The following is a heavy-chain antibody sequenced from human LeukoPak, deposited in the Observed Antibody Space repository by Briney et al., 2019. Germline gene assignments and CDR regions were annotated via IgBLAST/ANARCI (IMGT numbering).Heavy chain of an antibody. CDR2: IKSDGSTT. CDR3: ARDPSNWGIAAAGAPFDY. V-gene: IGHV3-74*01. D-gene: IGHD6-13*01. CDR1: GFTFSSYW. J-gene: IGHJ4*02. Sequence: QSGGSLRLSCAASGFTFSSYWMHWVRRAPGKGLVWVSRIKSDGSTTTYADSVKGRFTISRDNAKNSLYLQMNSLRAGDTALYYCARDPSNWGIAAAGAPFDYWGQGALVTVSS.